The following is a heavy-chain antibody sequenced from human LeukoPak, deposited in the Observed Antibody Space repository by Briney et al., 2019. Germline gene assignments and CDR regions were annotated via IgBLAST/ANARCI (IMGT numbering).Heavy chain of an antibody. CDR1: GFTFSSYA. J-gene: IGHJ6*03. V-gene: IGHV3-23*01. CDR2: ISGSGGST. Sequence: PGRSLRLSCTTSGFTFSSYAMSWVRQAPGKGLEWVSTISGSGGSTYYADSVKGRFTISRDNSKNTLYLQMNSLRAEDTAVYYCAKENGDYGEYYYFYYMDVWGKGTTVTVSS. CDR3: AKENGDYGEYYYFYYMDV. D-gene: IGHD4-17*01.